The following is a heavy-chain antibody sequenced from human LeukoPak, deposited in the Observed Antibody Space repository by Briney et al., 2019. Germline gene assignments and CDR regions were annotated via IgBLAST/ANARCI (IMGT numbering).Heavy chain of an antibody. CDR2: AFNDGSNQ. CDR3: AKDAERGFDYSNSLQK. CDR1: NFTFSHYG. V-gene: IGHV3-33*03. J-gene: IGHJ4*02. Sequence: GGSLRLSCAASNFTFSHYGMHWVRQAPGKGLEWVAVAFNDGSNQYYADSVKGRFTVSRDNSQNMLYLQMNSLRPEDTAVYYWAKDAERGFDYSNSLQKWGQGTLVTVSS. D-gene: IGHD4-11*01.